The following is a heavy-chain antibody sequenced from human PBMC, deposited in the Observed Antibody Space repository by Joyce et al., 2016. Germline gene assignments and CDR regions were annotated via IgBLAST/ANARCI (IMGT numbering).Heavy chain of an antibody. J-gene: IGHJ4*02. Sequence: QVQLVQSGAEVKKPGASVKVSCKASGYSFTDYYLHWVRQAPGQGPEWMGWIAPDSGDRNYAQKYQGRVTMTSDRSISTAYLEVSRRRSDDTAVYYCATNIVVPPAIPDFWGQGTLVSVSS. V-gene: IGHV1-2*02. CDR1: GYSFTDYY. CDR3: ATNIVVPPAIPDF. D-gene: IGHD2-2*01. CDR2: IAPDSGDR.